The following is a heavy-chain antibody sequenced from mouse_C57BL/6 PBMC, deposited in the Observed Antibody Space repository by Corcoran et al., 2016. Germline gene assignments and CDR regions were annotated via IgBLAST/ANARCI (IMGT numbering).Heavy chain of an antibody. D-gene: IGHD1-1*01. J-gene: IGHJ1*03. CDR2: IDPEDGDT. V-gene: IGHV14-1*01. Sequence: EVQLQQSGAELVRPGASVKLSCTASGFNIKDYYMHWVKQRPEQGLEWSGRIDPEDGDTEYAPKFQGKATMTADTSSNTAYLQLSSLTSEDTAVYYCTFTTVVAHWYFDVWGTGTTVTVSS. CDR3: TFTTVVAHWYFDV. CDR1: GFNIKDYY.